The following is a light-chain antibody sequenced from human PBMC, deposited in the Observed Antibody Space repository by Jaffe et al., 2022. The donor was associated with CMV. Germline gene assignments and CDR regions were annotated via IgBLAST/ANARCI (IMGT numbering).Light chain of an antibody. CDR2: KAS. CDR3: QQYFSYPFT. V-gene: IGKV1-5*03. CDR1: QTVGLW. Sequence: DIQVTQSPPALSASVGDRVTITCRTSQTVGLWLAWYQQKPGRVPRVLIHKASALEDGVPPRFGGSGSATEFTLTISSLQSDDFGTYYCQQYFSYPFTFGPGTKVDV. J-gene: IGKJ3*01.